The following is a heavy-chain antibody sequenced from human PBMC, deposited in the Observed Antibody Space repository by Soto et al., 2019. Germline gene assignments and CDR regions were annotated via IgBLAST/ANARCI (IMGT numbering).Heavy chain of an antibody. J-gene: IGHJ4*02. V-gene: IGHV4-4*02. CDR3: ARDAGMTTGFDY. D-gene: IGHD4-4*01. CDR2: IYHSEST. Sequence: SETLSLTCAVSGGSMYTPNWWTWVRQTPGKGLQWIGEIYHSESTNYNPSLKSRVTISVDKSKNQFSLNLTSVTAADTAVYYCARDAGMTTGFDYWGQGTLVTVSS. CDR1: GGSMYTPNW.